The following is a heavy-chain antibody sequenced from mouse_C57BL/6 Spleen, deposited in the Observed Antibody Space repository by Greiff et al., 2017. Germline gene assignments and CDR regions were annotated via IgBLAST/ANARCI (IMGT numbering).Heavy chain of an antibody. D-gene: IGHD1-1*01. Sequence: VTLKESGPELVKPGDSVKISCKASGYSFTGYFMNWVMQSHGKSLEWIGRINPYNGDTFYNQKFKGKATLTVDKSSSTAHMELRSLTSEDSAVYYCARSQILLLHYYAMDYWGQGTSVTVSS. CDR2: INPYNGDT. J-gene: IGHJ4*01. CDR1: GYSFTGYF. CDR3: ARSQILLLHYYAMDY. V-gene: IGHV1-20*01.